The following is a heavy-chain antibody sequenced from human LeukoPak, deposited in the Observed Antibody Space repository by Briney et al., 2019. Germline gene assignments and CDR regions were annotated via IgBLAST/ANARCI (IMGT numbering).Heavy chain of an antibody. V-gene: IGHV5-51*01. CDR2: IYPGDSDT. J-gene: IGHJ4*02. CDR3: ARHPPDY. Sequence: GESPKISCEGSGYIFSSYWIGWVRQMPGEGLEWMGIIYPGDSDTRYSPSFQGQVTISADKSISTAYLPWNSLKASDNAIYYCARHPPDYWGQGTLVTVSS. CDR1: GYIFSSYW.